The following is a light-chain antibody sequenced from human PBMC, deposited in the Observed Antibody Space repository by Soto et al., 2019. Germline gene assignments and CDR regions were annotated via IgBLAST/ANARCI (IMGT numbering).Light chain of an antibody. J-gene: IGKJ3*01. Sequence: DIQMTQSPSTLSGSVGDRVTITFRASQTISSWLAWYQQKPGKAPKLLIYDASNLETGVPSRFSGSGSGTDFTFTISSLQPEDIATYYCQQYDNLPFFGPGTKVDIK. CDR3: QQYDNLPF. CDR1: QTISSW. CDR2: DAS. V-gene: IGKV1-33*01.